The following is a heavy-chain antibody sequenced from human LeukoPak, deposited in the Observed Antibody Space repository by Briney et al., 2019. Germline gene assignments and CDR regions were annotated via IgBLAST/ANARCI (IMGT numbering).Heavy chain of an antibody. D-gene: IGHD2-2*03. Sequence: ASVKVSCKASGYTFTSYYMHWVRQAPGQGLEWMGWINPNSGGTNYAQKFQGRVTMTRDTSISTAYMELSRLRSDDTAVYYCARGGSIGYCSSTSCFTYFDYWGQGTLVTVSS. V-gene: IGHV1-2*02. CDR2: INPNSGGT. CDR3: ARGGSIGYCSSTSCFTYFDY. J-gene: IGHJ4*02. CDR1: GYTFTSYY.